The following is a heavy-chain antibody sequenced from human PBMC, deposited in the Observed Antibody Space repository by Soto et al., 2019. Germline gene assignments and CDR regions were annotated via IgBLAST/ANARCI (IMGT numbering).Heavy chain of an antibody. CDR1: GFPFSSHD. CDR2: IDGSGGTT. CDR3: AKNSGWFNT. D-gene: IGHD3-10*01. Sequence: GSLRLSFAASGFPFSSHDMTWVRQAPGKGLDWVSTIDGSGGTTYYADSVKGRFTISRDNSMNTVYLQMNSLRADDTALYYCAKNSGWFNTWGQGALVTVSS. J-gene: IGHJ5*02. V-gene: IGHV3-23*01.